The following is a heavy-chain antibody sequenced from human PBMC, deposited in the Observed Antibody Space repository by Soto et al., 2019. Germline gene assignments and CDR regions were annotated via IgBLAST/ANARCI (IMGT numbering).Heavy chain of an antibody. Sequence: QLQLQESGPGLVKPSETLSLTCTVSGGSIISSGYYWGWIRQPPGKGLEWIGSIYYTGSTFYIPSLKSRITRSVDTSKNQISLKLSSVTAADTAVYYCARHIHSYGHSWLGPWCQGSLVTVSS. CDR2: IYYTGST. CDR3: ARHIHSYGHSWLGP. V-gene: IGHV4-39*01. CDR1: GGSIISSGYY. D-gene: IGHD5-18*01. J-gene: IGHJ5*01.